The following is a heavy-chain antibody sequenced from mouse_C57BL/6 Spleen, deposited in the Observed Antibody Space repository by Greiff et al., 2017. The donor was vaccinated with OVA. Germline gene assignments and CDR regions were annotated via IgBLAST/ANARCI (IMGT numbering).Heavy chain of an antibody. D-gene: IGHD1-1*01. CDR1: GFTFSSYA. Sequence: EVQLVESGGGLVKPGGSLKLSCAASGFTFSSYAMSWVRQTPEKRLEWVATISDGGSYTYYPDNVKGRFTISRDNAKNNLYLQMSHLKSEDTAMYYCARVYGSSYGYFDYWGQGTTLTVSS. CDR3: ARVYGSSYGYFDY. CDR2: ISDGGSYT. V-gene: IGHV5-4*01. J-gene: IGHJ2*01.